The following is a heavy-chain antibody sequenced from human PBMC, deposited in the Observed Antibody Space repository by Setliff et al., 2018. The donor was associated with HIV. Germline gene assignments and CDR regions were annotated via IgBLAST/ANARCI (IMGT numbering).Heavy chain of an antibody. V-gene: IGHV3-23*01. D-gene: IGHD6-13*01. Sequence: PGGSLRLSCAASGFTFSSYAMSWVRQTPGKGLEWVSFISSSAGSTYYSDSVKGRFTISRDNSKNTVDLQMNSLRDEDTAVYYCAKDRQQLDPREFDYWGQGTLVTVSS. CDR3: AKDRQQLDPREFDY. CDR2: ISSSAGST. J-gene: IGHJ4*02. CDR1: GFTFSSYA.